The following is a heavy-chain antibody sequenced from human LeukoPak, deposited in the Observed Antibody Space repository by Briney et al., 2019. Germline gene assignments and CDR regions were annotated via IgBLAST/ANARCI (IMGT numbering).Heavy chain of an antibody. CDR2: ISSSGNFV. Sequence: GGSLRLSCAASEFTFSSYDMNWVRQAPGKGLEWVSYISSSGNFVYYADSVKGRFTISRDNAKNSLYLQMNSLRAEDTAFYYCARSGGFDYWGQGTLVTVSS. J-gene: IGHJ4*02. D-gene: IGHD1-26*01. CDR3: ARSGGFDY. V-gene: IGHV3-48*03. CDR1: EFTFSSYD.